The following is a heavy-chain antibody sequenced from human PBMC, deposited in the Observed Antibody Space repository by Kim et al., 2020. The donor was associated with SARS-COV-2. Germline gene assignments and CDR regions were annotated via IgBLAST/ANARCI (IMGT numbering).Heavy chain of an antibody. D-gene: IGHD6-6*01. J-gene: IGHJ6*02. Sequence: ASVKVSCKASGYTFTSYYMHWVRQAPGQGLEWMGIINPSGGSTSYAQKFQGRVTMTRDTSTSTVYMELSSLRSEDTAVYYCARDIKGSSSPQRNVYYYYGMDVWGQGTTVTVSS. CDR1: GYTFTSYY. V-gene: IGHV1-46*01. CDR3: ARDIKGSSSPQRNVYYYYGMDV. CDR2: INPSGGST.